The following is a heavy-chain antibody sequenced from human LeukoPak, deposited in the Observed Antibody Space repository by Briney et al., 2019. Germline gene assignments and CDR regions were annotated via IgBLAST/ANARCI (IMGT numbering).Heavy chain of an antibody. Sequence: ASVRVSCKASVYTFTSYGVTWVRQAPGQGLEWMGWISAYNGNTSYAQKLQGRVTMTTDTSTSTAYMELRSLRSDDTAVYYCARSIAVAGPDYWGQGTLVTVSS. CDR3: ARSIAVAGPDY. J-gene: IGHJ4*02. V-gene: IGHV1-18*01. CDR2: ISAYNGNT. D-gene: IGHD6-19*01. CDR1: VYTFTSYG.